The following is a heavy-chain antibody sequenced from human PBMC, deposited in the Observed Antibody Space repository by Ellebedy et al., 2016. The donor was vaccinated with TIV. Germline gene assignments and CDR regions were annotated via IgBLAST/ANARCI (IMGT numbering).Heavy chain of an antibody. D-gene: IGHD2-2*01. J-gene: IGHJ6*02. Sequence: GESLKISCAASGFTVSSNYMSWVRQAPGKGLEWVSVIYSGGSTYYADSVKGRFTISRDNSKNTLYLQMNSLRAEDTAVYYCARDQGYCSSTSCDDYYYYYGMDVWGQGTTVTVSS. CDR1: GFTVSSNY. CDR3: ARDQGYCSSTSCDDYYYYYGMDV. V-gene: IGHV3-66*01. CDR2: IYSGGST.